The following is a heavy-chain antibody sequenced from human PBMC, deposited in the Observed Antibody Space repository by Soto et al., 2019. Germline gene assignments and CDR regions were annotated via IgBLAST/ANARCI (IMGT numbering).Heavy chain of an antibody. CDR2: LSHSGGT. D-gene: IGHD3-10*01. V-gene: IGHV4-59*12. CDR3: ASHTGQSGWYFDL. Sequence: QVQLQESGPELVKPPETLSLTCTVSGGSISGYFWSWIRQPPGKGLEWVGYLSHSGGTTYNPSLNSRVTISVDVPMNQISQKLTCVTAADMALYYCASHTGQSGWYFDLWGRGTLVTVSS. J-gene: IGHJ2*01. CDR1: GGSISGYF.